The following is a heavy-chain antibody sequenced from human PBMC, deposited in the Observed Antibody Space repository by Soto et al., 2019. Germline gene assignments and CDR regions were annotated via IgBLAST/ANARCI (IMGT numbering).Heavy chain of an antibody. CDR1: GFTFGDYA. CDR3: TRWGSVVVPAGHTNYYYYMDV. CDR2: IRSKAYGGTT. Sequence: EVQLVESGGGLVQPGRSLRLSCTASGFTFGDYAMSWFRQAPGKGLEWVGFIRSKAYGGTTEYAASVKGRFTISRDDSKSNAYLQMNSLKTEDTAVYYCTRWGSVVVPAGHTNYYYYMDVWGKGTTVTVSS. J-gene: IGHJ6*03. V-gene: IGHV3-49*03. D-gene: IGHD2-2*01.